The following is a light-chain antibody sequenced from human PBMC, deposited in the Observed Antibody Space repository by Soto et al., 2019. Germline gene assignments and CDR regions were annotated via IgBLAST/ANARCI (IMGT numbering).Light chain of an antibody. J-gene: IGLJ3*02. CDR2: EVS. CDR3: SSYTSNSTRV. V-gene: IGLV2-14*01. Sequence: QSVLTQPASVSGSPGQSITISCTGTNNDVGSYIYVSWYQQHPGKAPKLMIYEVSNRPSGVSNRFSGSKSGNTASLTISGLQTDDEADNYCSSYTSNSTRVFGGGTKVTVL. CDR1: NNDVGSYIY.